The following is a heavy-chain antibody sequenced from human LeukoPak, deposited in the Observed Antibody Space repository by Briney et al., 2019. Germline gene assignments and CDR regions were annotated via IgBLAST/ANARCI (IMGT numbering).Heavy chain of an antibody. V-gene: IGHV4-39*01. J-gene: IGHJ4*02. D-gene: IGHD3-22*01. Sequence: SETLSLTCTVSGGSISSSSYYWGWIRQPPGKGLEWIGSIYYSGSTYYNPSLKSRVTISVDTSKNQFSLKLSSVTAADTAVYYCARQSIVVAISRYFDYWGQGTLVTVSS. CDR1: GGSISSSSYY. CDR2: IYYSGST. CDR3: ARQSIVVAISRYFDY.